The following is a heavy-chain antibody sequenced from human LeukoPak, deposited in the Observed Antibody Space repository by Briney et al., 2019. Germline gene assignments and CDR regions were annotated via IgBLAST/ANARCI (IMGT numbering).Heavy chain of an antibody. D-gene: IGHD6-25*01. J-gene: IGHJ3*02. Sequence: SGRSLRLSCAASGFTFSTYGMHWVRQSPGKGLEWVAVIWYDGSKTHYRDSVKGQFTISRDNSKNTLYLEMNSLRAEDTAVYYCARDTAQRAFDIWGQGTMVTVSS. CDR1: GFTFSTYG. CDR2: IWYDGSKT. V-gene: IGHV3-33*01. CDR3: ARDTAQRAFDI.